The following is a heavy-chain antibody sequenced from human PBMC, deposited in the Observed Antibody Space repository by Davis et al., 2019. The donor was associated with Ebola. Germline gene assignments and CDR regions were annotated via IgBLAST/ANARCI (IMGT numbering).Heavy chain of an antibody. Sequence: PGGSLRLSCAASGFTFSTYWMTWVRQAPGKGLEWVANIKPDGSQKYYVDSVKGRFTISRDNAKNSLYLQMNSLRAEDTAVYYCARDVPMDIVVVVGALDYWGQGTLVTVSS. V-gene: IGHV3-7*03. CDR1: GFTFSTYW. J-gene: IGHJ4*02. CDR3: ARDVPMDIVVVVGALDY. CDR2: IKPDGSQK. D-gene: IGHD2-15*01.